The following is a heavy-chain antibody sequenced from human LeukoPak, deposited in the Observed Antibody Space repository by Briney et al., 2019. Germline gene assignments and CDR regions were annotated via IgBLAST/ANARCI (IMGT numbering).Heavy chain of an antibody. V-gene: IGHV3-21*01. CDR2: ISSSSSYI. J-gene: IGHJ4*02. Sequence: AGGSLRLSCAASGFTFSTYSMNWVRQVPGKGLEWVSSISSSSSYIYYADSVKGRFTISRDNAKNSLYLQMNSLRAEDTAVYYCASATDDIVLAPRLWWGQGTLVTVSS. CDR1: GFTFSTYS. D-gene: IGHD2-8*02. CDR3: ASATDDIVLAPRLW.